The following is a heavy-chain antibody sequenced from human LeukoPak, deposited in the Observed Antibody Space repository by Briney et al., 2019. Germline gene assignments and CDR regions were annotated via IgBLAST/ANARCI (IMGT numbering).Heavy chain of an antibody. Sequence: GGTLRLSCAASGFTFSSYGMSWVRQAPGKGLEWVSAISGSGGSTYYADSVKGRFTISRDNSKNTLDLQMNSLRAEDTAVYYCAKDDAWVRYQDWGQGTLVTASS. V-gene: IGHV3-23*01. D-gene: IGHD5-12*01. CDR1: GFTFSSYG. CDR2: ISGSGGST. J-gene: IGHJ4*02. CDR3: AKDDAWVRYQD.